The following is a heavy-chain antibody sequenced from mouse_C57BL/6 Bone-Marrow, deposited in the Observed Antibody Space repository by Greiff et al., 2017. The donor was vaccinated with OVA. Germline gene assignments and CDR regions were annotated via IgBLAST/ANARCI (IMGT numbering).Heavy chain of an antibody. CDR2: IHPNSGST. V-gene: IGHV1-64*01. D-gene: IGHD2-3*01. CDR3: ARDGGWLDYAMDD. Sequence: QVQLQQPGAELVKPGASVKLSCKASGYTFTSYWMHWVKQRPGQGLEWIGMIHPNSGSTNYNEKFKSKATLTVDKSSSTAYMQLSSLTSEDSAVDYCARDGGWLDYAMDDWGQGTSVTVSS. J-gene: IGHJ4*01. CDR1: GYTFTSYW.